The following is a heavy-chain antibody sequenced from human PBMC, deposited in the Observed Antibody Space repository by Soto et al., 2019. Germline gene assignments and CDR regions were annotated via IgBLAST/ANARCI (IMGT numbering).Heavy chain of an antibody. Sequence: VQLVQSGAEVKKPGSSVKVSCKASGGTFSSYAISWVRQAPGQGLEWMGGIIPIFGTANYAQKFQGRVTITADESTGIAYRGLCSLGSKDTAVYYCAKDFLGVISWGGDAFDIWGQGTMVTVSS. D-gene: IGHD3-16*01. CDR1: GGTFSSYA. CDR2: IIPIFGTA. CDR3: AKDFLGVISWGGDAFDI. V-gene: IGHV1-69*01. J-gene: IGHJ3*02.